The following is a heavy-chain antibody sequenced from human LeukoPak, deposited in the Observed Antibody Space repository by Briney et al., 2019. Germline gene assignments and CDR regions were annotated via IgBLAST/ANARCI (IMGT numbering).Heavy chain of an antibody. J-gene: IGHJ4*02. V-gene: IGHV3-7*03. D-gene: IGHD6-19*01. Sequence: GGSLRLSCAASGFTFSSYWMSWVRQAPGKGLEWVANIKQHGSEKYYVDSVKGRFTISRDNAKNSLYLQMNSLRAEDTAVYYCASDSIAVAGDYWGQGTLVTVSS. CDR1: GFTFSSYW. CDR3: ASDSIAVAGDY. CDR2: IKQHGSEK.